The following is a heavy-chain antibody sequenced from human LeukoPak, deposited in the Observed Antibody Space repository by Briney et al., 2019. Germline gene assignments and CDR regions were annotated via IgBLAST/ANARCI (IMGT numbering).Heavy chain of an antibody. CDR1: GFTFSSYS. V-gene: IGHV3-21*01. CDR3: ARDFTSPEAVAGIRGADAFDI. Sequence: GGSLRLSCAASGFTFSSYSMNWVRQAPGKGLEWVSSISSSSSYIYYADSVKGRFTISRDNAKNSLYLQMDSLRAEDTAVYYCARDFTSPEAVAGIRGADAFDIWGQGTMVTVSS. CDR2: ISSSSSYI. J-gene: IGHJ3*02. D-gene: IGHD6-19*01.